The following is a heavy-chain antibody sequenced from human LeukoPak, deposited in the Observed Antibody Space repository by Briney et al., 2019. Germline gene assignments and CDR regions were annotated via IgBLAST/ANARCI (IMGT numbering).Heavy chain of an antibody. CDR2: IYYSGST. J-gene: IGHJ3*02. V-gene: IGHV4-59*08. CDR3: ARNPKDFWSGYLKSDAFDI. D-gene: IGHD3-3*01. CDR1: GGSISSYY. Sequence: SETLSLTCTVSGGSISSYYWSWIRQPPGKGLEWIGYIYYSGSTNYNPSLKSRVTISVDTSKNQFSLKLSSVIAADTAVYYCARNPKDFWSGYLKSDAFDIWGQGTMVTVSS.